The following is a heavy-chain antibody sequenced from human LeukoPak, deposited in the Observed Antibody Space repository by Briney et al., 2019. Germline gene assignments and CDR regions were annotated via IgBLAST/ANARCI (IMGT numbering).Heavy chain of an antibody. D-gene: IGHD6-13*01. V-gene: IGHV3-64*01. CDR3: ARRFLFGGIEGMDV. Sequence: GESLRLSCAASGFTFSSSAMHWVRQAPGKGLESVSTISSNGGSTYYANSVKGRFTISRDNSKNTLYLQMGSLRAEDTAVYYCARRFLFGGIEGMDVWGQGTTVTVSS. CDR2: ISSNGGST. CDR1: GFTFSSSA. J-gene: IGHJ6*02.